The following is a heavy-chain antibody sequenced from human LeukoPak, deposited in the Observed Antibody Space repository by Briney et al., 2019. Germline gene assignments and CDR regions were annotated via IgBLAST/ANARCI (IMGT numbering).Heavy chain of an antibody. D-gene: IGHD6-13*01. CDR1: GGSISSGDYY. CDR2: IYYSGSS. V-gene: IGHV4-30-4*01. Sequence: PSQTLSLTCTVSGGSISSGDYYWSWIRQPPGKGLEWIGYIYYSGSSYYIPSLKSRVTMSVDTSKNQFSLKLSSVTAADTAVYYCARQWYSSFQFDYWGQGTLVTVSS. J-gene: IGHJ4*02. CDR3: ARQWYSSFQFDY.